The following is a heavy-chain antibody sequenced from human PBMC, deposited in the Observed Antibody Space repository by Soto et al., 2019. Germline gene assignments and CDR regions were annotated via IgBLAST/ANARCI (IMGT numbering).Heavy chain of an antibody. Sequence: SETLSLTCDVSGVSISSSHWWCWLRQPPGKGLEWIGEVYHSGSANYNPSLKSRVSMSVDKSKNQFSLRLTSVTAADTALYYCARIAVVPSALDPWGQGXLVTVSS. D-gene: IGHD2-2*01. J-gene: IGHJ5*02. V-gene: IGHV4-4*02. CDR2: VYHSGSA. CDR1: GVSISSSHW. CDR3: ARIAVVPSALDP.